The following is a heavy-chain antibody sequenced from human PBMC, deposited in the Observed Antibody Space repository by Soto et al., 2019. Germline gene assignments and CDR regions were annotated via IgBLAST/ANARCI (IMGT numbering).Heavy chain of an antibody. CDR2: IYYSGST. D-gene: IGHD3-22*01. J-gene: IGHJ4*02. CDR1: GGSISSGGYY. Sequence: QVQLQESGPGLVKPSQTLSLTCTVSGGSISSGGYYWSWIRQHPGKGREWIGYIYYSGSTYYNPSLNSRVTISVDTSKNQVSLKRSSVTAADTAVSYCARGDSGDYDSSGYYSYWGQGTLVTVSS. CDR3: ARGDSGDYDSSGYYSY. V-gene: IGHV4-31*03.